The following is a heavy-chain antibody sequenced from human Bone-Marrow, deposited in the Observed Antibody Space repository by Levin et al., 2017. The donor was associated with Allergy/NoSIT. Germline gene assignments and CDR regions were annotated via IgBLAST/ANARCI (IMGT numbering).Heavy chain of an antibody. V-gene: IGHV4-61*02. CDR1: GASIITANFY. J-gene: IGHJ3*01. CDR3: ARDSEGVGLNGGGPGALDF. D-gene: IGHD1-26*01. Sequence: SETLSLTCTVSGASIITANFYWAWIRQPAGKGLEWIGRIYRSETTNYNPSLQSRVTISVDTSKNELSLKILSVTAADTGIYYCARDSEGVGLNGGGPGALDFWGQGTTVTVSS. CDR2: IYRSETT.